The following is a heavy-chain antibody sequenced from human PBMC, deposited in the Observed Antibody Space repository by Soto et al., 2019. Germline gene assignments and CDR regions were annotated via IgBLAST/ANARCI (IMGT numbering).Heavy chain of an antibody. J-gene: IGHJ6*02. D-gene: IGHD3-3*01. Sequence: QVQLQESGPGLVKPSETLSLTCTVSGGSVSSESHYWSWIRQTPGKGLEWIGYIYYTGCTNYNPSLKGRVTMSVDTSRDQVSLRLRSVTRADTAVYYCARDQYDIRSGSYYYAMEVWGQGTKVTVSS. CDR2: IYYTGCT. CDR3: ARDQYDIRSGSYYYAMEV. V-gene: IGHV4-61*01. CDR1: GGSVSSESHY.